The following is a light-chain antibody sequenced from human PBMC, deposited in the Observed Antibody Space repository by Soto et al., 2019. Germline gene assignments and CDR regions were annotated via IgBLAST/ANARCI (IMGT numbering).Light chain of an antibody. CDR2: DAS. Sequence: DIQMTQSPASLSASVGDTVTISCQASEGVKSDLNWYQQTSGKAPRLLISDASNWEPGVTSRFSGSGSGTDFTLTISGLEPEDAATYYCQQYHNFPFTFGPGTK. J-gene: IGKJ3*01. CDR1: EGVKSD. CDR3: QQYHNFPFT. V-gene: IGKV1-33*01.